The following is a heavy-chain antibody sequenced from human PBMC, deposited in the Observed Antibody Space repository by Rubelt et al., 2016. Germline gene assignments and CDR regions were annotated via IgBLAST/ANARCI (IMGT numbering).Heavy chain of an antibody. D-gene: IGHD3-3*01. CDR1: SFSISSGHY. CDR2: ISHSGSA. Sequence: QVQLQESGPGLVKPSETLSLTCTVSSFSISSGHYWGWIRQPPGKGLEWIGSISHSGSAYYNPSLKSRVTISVETSANQFSRRLISVTAADTAVYYWARFGVSPDYPVDFWGQGTLVSVSA. V-gene: IGHV4-38-2*02. CDR3: ARFGVSPDYPVDF. J-gene: IGHJ4*02.